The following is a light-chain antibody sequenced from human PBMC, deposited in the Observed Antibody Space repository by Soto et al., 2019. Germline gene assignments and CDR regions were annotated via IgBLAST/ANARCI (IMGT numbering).Light chain of an antibody. CDR2: QDS. CDR3: QAWDSSSLV. J-gene: IGLJ1*01. V-gene: IGLV3-1*01. Sequence: SYELTQPPSVSVSPGQTASITCSGDKLGDKYACWYQQKPGQSPVLVIYQDSKWPSGIPERFSGSNSGNTATLTISGTQAMDEADYYCQAWDSSSLVFGTGTKVTVL. CDR1: KLGDKY.